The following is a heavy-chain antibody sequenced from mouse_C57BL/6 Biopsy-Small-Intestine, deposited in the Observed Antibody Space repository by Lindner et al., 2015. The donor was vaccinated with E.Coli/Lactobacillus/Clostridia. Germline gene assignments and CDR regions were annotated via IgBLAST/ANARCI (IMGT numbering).Heavy chain of an antibody. Sequence: SVKVSCKASGYTITDYYMHWVRQAPGQGLEWMGIVNPSGTGTSYAQQFQGRVTMIRDTSTSTVYMELTSLRSEDTAVYYCARDVVSCEMATNRLEDWGQGTLVTVSS. V-gene: IGHV1-26*01. CDR3: ARDVVSCEMATNRLED. CDR2: VNPSGTGT. D-gene: IGHD2-3*01. J-gene: IGHJ4*01. CDR1: GYTITDYY.